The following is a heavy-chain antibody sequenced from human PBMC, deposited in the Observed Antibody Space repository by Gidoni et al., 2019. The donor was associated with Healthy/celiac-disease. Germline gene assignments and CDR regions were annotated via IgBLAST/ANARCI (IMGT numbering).Heavy chain of an antibody. J-gene: IGHJ4*02. CDR3: ARLAVRNFDY. D-gene: IGHD4-17*01. Sequence: QLQLQESGPGLVKPSETLSLTCTVSGGPISSSSYYWGWIRQPPGKGLEWIGSIYYSGSTYYNPSLKSRVTISVDTSKNQFSLKLSSVTAADTAVYYCARLAVRNFDYWGQGTLVTVSS. CDR1: GGPISSSSYY. V-gene: IGHV4-39*01. CDR2: IYYSGST.